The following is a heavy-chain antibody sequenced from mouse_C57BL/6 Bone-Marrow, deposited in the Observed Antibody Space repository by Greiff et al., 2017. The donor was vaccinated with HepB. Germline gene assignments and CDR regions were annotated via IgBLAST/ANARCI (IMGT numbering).Heavy chain of an antibody. Sequence: VQLKESEGGLVQPGSSMKLSCTASGFTFSDYYMAWVRQVPEKGLEWVANINYDGSSTYYLDSLKSRFIISRDNAKNILYLQMSSLKSEDTATYYCARARITTVVSNYFDYWGQGTTLTVSS. CDR1: GFTFSDYY. CDR2: INYDGSST. CDR3: ARARITTVVSNYFDY. D-gene: IGHD1-1*01. J-gene: IGHJ2*01. V-gene: IGHV5-16*01.